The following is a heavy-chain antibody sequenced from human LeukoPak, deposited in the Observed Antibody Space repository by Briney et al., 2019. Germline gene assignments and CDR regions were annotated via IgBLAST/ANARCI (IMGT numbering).Heavy chain of an antibody. CDR3: ARRGDP. CDR2: IYYTGKP. CDR1: GGSITSGSYY. D-gene: IGHD3-16*01. V-gene: IGHV4-39*01. Sequence: SDTLSLTCTVSGGSITSGSYYWGWIRHPPGKGLEWIPSIYYTGKPDYNPSLKSRATISVDKSKNQLFLKLTSVTVADTAIYYCARRGDPWGQGTLVTVSS. J-gene: IGHJ5*02.